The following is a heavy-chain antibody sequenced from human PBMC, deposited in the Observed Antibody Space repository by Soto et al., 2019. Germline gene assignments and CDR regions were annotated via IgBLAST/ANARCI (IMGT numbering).Heavy chain of an antibody. J-gene: IGHJ4*02. CDR2: IFVSNGSP. Sequence: QVQLVQSGAEVKEPGASVRVSCKAPGHTFTSHPLPWACQAPGQGLEWMGWIFVSNGSPRYAPQYQGRVTFGRDTSATTAYMELSSLTSEDTAVYYCAKEPDDGGPGDYWGQGTLVVVSS. CDR1: GHTFTSHP. V-gene: IGHV1-3*01. CDR3: AKEPDDGGPGDY. D-gene: IGHD3-10*01.